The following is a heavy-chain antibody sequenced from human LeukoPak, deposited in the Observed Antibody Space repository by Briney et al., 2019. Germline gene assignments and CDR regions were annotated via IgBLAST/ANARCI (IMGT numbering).Heavy chain of an antibody. V-gene: IGHV3-23*01. CDR1: GFTFSSYA. D-gene: IGHD6-6*01. J-gene: IGHJ4*02. CDR2: ISGSGGST. CDR3: AKLQYSSSHY. Sequence: GGSLRLSCAASGFTFSSYAMSWVRQASGKGLEWVSAISGSGGSTYYADPVKGRFTISRDNSRNTLYLQMNSLRAEDTAVYYCAKLQYSSSHYWGQGTLVTVSS.